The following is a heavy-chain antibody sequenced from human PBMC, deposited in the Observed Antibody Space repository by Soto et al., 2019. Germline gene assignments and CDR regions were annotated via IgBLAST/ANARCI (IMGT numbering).Heavy chain of an antibody. CDR1: GFTFSSYA. Sequence: QVQLVESGGGVVQPGRSLRLSCAASGFTFSSYAMHWVRQAPGKGLEWVAVISYDGSNKYYADSVKGRFTISRDNSKNTLYLQMNSLRAEDTAVYYCAREGARGLLWFGEPLDYWGLGTLVTVSS. D-gene: IGHD3-10*01. J-gene: IGHJ4*02. CDR3: AREGARGLLWFGEPLDY. CDR2: ISYDGSNK. V-gene: IGHV3-30-3*01.